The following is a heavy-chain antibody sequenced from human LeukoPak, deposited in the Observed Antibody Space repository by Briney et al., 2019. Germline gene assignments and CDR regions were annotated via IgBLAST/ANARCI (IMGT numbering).Heavy chain of an antibody. V-gene: IGHV4-61*02. D-gene: IGHD3-10*01. CDR3: TRVSYYGTQPPD. Sequence: SQTLSLTCTVSGGSISSGSYYWSWIRQPAGKGLEWIGRIYTSGSTNYNPSLKSRVTISVDTSKNQFSLKLSSVTAADTAVYYCTRVSYYGTQPPDWGQGTLVTVSS. CDR1: GGSISSGSYY. CDR2: IYTSGST. J-gene: IGHJ4*02.